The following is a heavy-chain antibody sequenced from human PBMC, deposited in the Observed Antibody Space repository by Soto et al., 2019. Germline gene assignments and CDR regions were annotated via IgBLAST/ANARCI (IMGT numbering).Heavy chain of an antibody. D-gene: IGHD3-16*02. CDR1: GGSISSYY. CDR2: IYYSGST. CDR3: ARGQLLRLGELSYQLGHFDY. Sequence: QVQLQESGPGLVKPSETLSLTCTVSGGSISSYYWSWIRQPPGKGLEWIGYIYYSGSTNYNPSLKSRVTISVDTSKNQFSLKLSSVTAADTAVYYCARGQLLRLGELSYQLGHFDYWGQGTLVTVSS. V-gene: IGHV4-59*01. J-gene: IGHJ4*02.